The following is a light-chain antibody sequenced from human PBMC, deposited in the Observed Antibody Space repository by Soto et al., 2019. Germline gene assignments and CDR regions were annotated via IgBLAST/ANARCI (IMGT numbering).Light chain of an antibody. V-gene: IGKV1-5*03. J-gene: IGKJ1*01. CDR3: QQYNSYSWT. CDR2: KAS. CDR1: QTISSW. Sequence: DIQMTQSPSTLSGSVGDRVTITCRASQTISSWLAWYQQKPGKAPKLLIYKASTLKSGVPSRFSGSGSGTEFTLTISSLQPDDYATYYCQQYNSYSWTCGQGTKVDIK.